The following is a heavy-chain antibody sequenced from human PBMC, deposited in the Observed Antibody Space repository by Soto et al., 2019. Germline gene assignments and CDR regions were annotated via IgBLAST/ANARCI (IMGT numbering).Heavy chain of an antibody. CDR1: GFTFSNYA. V-gene: IGHV3-23*01. Sequence: EVQLLESGGGLVQPGGSLRLSCAASGFTFSNYAMSWVRQAPGKGLDWVSTISVPDGSTYYADSVKGRFTISRDTSMNVLCLQMNSLRAEDTALYHCAKRSLSAYCDGGRWFSPGDYWGPAAPVTV. CDR2: ISVPDGST. CDR3: AKRSLSAYCDGGRWFSPGDY. D-gene: IGHD2-15*01. J-gene: IGHJ4*01.